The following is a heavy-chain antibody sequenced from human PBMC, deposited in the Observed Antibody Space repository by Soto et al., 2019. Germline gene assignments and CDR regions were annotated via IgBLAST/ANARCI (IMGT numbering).Heavy chain of an antibody. CDR2: IIPILGIA. CDR3: ASRNTARDLAEAGTDYHGMDV. J-gene: IGHJ6*02. CDR1: GGTFSSYT. D-gene: IGHD6-13*01. V-gene: IGHV1-69*02. Sequence: QVQLVQSGAEVKKPGSSVKVSCKASGGTFSSYTISWVRQAPGQGLEWMGRIIPILGIANYAQKFQGRVTINEDKSTSTAYMELSSLRSEDTAVYYCASRNTARDLAEAGTDYHGMDVWGQGTTVTVSS.